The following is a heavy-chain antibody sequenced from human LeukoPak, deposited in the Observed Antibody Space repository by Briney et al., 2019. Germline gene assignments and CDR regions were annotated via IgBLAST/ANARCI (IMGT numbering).Heavy chain of an antibody. V-gene: IGHV1-46*01. D-gene: IGHD3-9*01. J-gene: IGHJ6*02. CDR2: INPSGGST. Sequence: ASVKVSCNASGYTFTSYYMHWVRQAPGQGLEWMGIINPSGGSTSYAQKFQGRVTMTTDTSTSTAYMELRSLRSDDTAVYYCAREDYDILTGYPHLYYYYGMDVWGQGTTVTVSS. CDR3: AREDYDILTGYPHLYYYYGMDV. CDR1: GYTFTSYY.